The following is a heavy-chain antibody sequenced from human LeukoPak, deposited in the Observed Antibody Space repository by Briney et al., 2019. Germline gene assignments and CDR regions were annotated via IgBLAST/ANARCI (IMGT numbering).Heavy chain of an antibody. V-gene: IGHV4-34*01. Sequence: SETLSLTCAVYGGSFSGYYWSWIRQPPGKGLEWIGEINHSGSTNYNPSLKSRVTISVDTSKNQFSLKLSSVTAADTAVYYCARYYYDSGSYYVFDYWGQGTLVTVSS. J-gene: IGHJ4*02. CDR1: GGSFSGYY. CDR2: INHSGST. CDR3: ARYYYDSGSYYVFDY. D-gene: IGHD3-10*01.